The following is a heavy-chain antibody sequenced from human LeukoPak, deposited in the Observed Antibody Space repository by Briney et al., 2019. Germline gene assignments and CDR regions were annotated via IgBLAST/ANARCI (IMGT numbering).Heavy chain of an antibody. CDR3: ARGNYYDISGYPFDY. CDR1: GGSISSGDYY. Sequence: PSQTLSLTCTVSGGSISSGDYYWSWIRQPPGKGLEWIGYIYYSGGTYYNPSLKSRVSISVDTSKNQFSLKLSSVTAADAAVYYCARGNYYDISGYPFDYWGQGTLVTVSS. V-gene: IGHV4-30-4*01. CDR2: IYYSGGT. J-gene: IGHJ4*02. D-gene: IGHD3-22*01.